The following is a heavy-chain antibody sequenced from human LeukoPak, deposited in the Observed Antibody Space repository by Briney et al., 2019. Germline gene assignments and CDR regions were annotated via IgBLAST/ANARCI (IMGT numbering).Heavy chain of an antibody. Sequence: PGGSLSLSCAATAFTFSSYCVSWVRQAAGKGLEWVANRKQDGSEKYYVDSVKGRFTIFRDNAKNSLYLQMNSLRAEDTAVYYCARGHRGYSYAPENWFDPWGQGTLVTVSS. D-gene: IGHD5-18*01. V-gene: IGHV3-7*01. CDR3: ARGHRGYSYAPENWFDP. CDR1: AFTFSSYC. CDR2: RKQDGSEK. J-gene: IGHJ5*02.